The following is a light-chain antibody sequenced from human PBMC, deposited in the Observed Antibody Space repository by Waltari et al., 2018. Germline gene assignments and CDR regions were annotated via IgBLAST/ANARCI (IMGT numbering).Light chain of an antibody. Sequence: QSALTQPASVSGSPGQSITISCPGPSSDVGNYNRVSWYHQHPGKAPKLMLYAVSKRPSGVSDRFSGSKSGDMASLTISGLQPEDEAEYFCSSYAGSSKGVFGGGTKVTVL. CDR1: SSDVGNYNR. CDR2: AVS. V-gene: IGLV2-23*02. J-gene: IGLJ2*01. CDR3: SSYAGSSKGV.